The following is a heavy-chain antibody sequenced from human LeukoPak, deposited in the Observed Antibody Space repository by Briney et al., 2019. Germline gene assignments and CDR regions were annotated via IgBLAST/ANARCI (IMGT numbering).Heavy chain of an antibody. CDR2: IFYSGST. D-gene: IGHD3-10*01. V-gene: IGHV4-59*01. Sequence: KPSETLTLTCTASGVAISNYFWSWIRQPPGKGLEWVGYIFYSGSTNYNPSLKSRVSMSVDTSKSQFSLNLYSVTAADTALYYCVTSGEVSGSSPLGVFDVWGQGALVTVSS. CDR1: GVAISNYF. J-gene: IGHJ3*01. CDR3: VTSGEVSGSSPLGVFDV.